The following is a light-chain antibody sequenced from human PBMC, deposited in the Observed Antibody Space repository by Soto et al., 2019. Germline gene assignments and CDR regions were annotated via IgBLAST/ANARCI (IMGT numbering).Light chain of an antibody. CDR1: QSVSSY. V-gene: IGKV3-11*01. CDR3: QERSNCPPFT. J-gene: IGKJ3*01. CDR2: DAS. Sequence: EIVLTQSPATLSLSPGERATLSCRASQSVSSYLAWYQQKPGQAPRLLIYDASNRATGIPARFSGSGSGTDFTLTIISLEPEDFAVYYCQERSNCPPFTFGPGTKVDL.